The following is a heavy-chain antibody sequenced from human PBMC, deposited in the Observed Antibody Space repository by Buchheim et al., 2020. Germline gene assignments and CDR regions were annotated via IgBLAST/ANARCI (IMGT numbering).Heavy chain of an antibody. D-gene: IGHD6-13*01. CDR2: ISKDGSDE. J-gene: IGHJ4*02. CDR3: ASKRLVGDYFDY. CDR1: GLMFSTFG. Sequence: VQLVESGGGVVQPGRSLRLSCAASGLMFSTFGMHWVRQAPGKGLEWVAVISKDGSDEFYADAVKGRFTISRDNSKNTLYLQMNSLRAEDTAVYYCASKRLVGDYFDYWGQGTL. V-gene: IGHV3-30*03.